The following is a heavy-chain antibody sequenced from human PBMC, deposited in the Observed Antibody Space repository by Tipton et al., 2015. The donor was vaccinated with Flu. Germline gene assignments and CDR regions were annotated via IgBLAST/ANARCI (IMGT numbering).Heavy chain of an antibody. V-gene: IGHV4-59*12. D-gene: IGHD4-23*01. J-gene: IGHJ4*02. Sequence: TLSLTCIVSNGSLSTYYWNWIRQPPGKGLEWIGCVYHGGTTYYNPSLKSRVAISLDASRNQFSLRLTSVTAADTAVYYCARVSPRRVTSIQVVMLPEGYFDHWGQGALVTVSS. CDR1: NGSLSTYY. CDR2: VYHGGTT. CDR3: ARVSPRRVTSIQVVMLPEGYFDH.